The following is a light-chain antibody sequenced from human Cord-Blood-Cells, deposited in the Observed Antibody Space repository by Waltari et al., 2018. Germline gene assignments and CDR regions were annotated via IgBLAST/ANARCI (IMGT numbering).Light chain of an antibody. J-gene: IGKJ2*01. V-gene: IGKV1-39*01. CDR1: QGISSY. Sequence: DIQMTQPPSSLSASVGARVPITCRARQGISSYLHWYQQKPGKAPKLLIYAASRLQSGVPSRFSGRGSGTDFTLTIRSLQPEDFATYYCQQSYSTPYTFGRGTKLGI. CDR3: QQSYSTPYT. CDR2: AAS.